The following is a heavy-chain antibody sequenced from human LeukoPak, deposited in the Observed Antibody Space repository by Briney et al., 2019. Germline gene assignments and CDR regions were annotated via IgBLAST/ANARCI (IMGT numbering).Heavy chain of an antibody. J-gene: IGHJ3*02. D-gene: IGHD3-9*01. CDR1: GYTVTRYD. Sequence: GDSGKVSCKASGYTVTRYDINWVRQATGQGLEWMGWMNPNSGKTGYAQKFQGRVTMTRNTSISTAYMEMSSLRSEDTAVYYCARAHYDILTGYDDAFDIWGQGTMVTVSS. CDR3: ARAHYDILTGYDDAFDI. CDR2: MNPNSGKT. V-gene: IGHV1-8*01.